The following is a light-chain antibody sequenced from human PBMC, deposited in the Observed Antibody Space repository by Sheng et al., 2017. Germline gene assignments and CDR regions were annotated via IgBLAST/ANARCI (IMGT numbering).Light chain of an antibody. V-gene: IGLV2-14*01. CDR1: SSDVGDNKC. Sequence: QSALTQPASVSASPGQSITSSCTGISSDVGDNKCVFAGQEHPVKVPRFIFHDVSRWPSGTSNRFSGSRTASTGSLTISGLQAEDETTYYCSSYNEKLQSRVVLGGGT. CDR3: SSYNEKLQSRVV. J-gene: IGLJ2*01. CDR2: DVS.